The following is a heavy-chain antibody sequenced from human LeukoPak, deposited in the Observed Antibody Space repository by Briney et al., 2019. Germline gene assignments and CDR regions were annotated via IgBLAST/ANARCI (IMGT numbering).Heavy chain of an antibody. CDR3: ARDKRDTAMVVDY. CDR1: GFTLSDHY. Sequence: GGSLRLSCAASGFTLSDHYMDWVRQAPGKGLVWVSRINSDGSSTSYADSVKGRFTISRDNAKNTLYLQMNSLRAEDTAVYYCARDKRDTAMVVDYWGQGTLVTVSS. D-gene: IGHD5-18*01. V-gene: IGHV3-74*01. CDR2: INSDGSST. J-gene: IGHJ4*02.